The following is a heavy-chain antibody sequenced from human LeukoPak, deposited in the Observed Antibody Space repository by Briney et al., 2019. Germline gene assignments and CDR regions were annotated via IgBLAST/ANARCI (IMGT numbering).Heavy chain of an antibody. J-gene: IGHJ3*02. V-gene: IGHV3-23*01. Sequence: HPGGSLRLSCAASGFTFSTYAMTWVRQAPGKGLEWVSGISSRGGSTYYADSVKGRFTISRDNSKNTLYLQMNSLRAEDTAVYYCAKTRASGVVSDAFDIWGQGTMVTVSS. CDR3: AKTRASGVVSDAFDI. D-gene: IGHD3-3*01. CDR2: ISSRGGST. CDR1: GFTFSTYA.